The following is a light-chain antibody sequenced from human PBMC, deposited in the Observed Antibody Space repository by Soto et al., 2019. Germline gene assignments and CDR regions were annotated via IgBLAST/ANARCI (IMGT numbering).Light chain of an antibody. J-gene: IGKJ1*01. Sequence: EIVLTQSPATLSFSPGERATLSCRASQSVSGYLVWYQQKPGQAPRLLIYEASTRATGIPARFSGSGTGTDFTLTINGLEPEDFAVYFCHQRSYWPWTFGQGTKVEIK. V-gene: IGKV3-11*01. CDR2: EAS. CDR1: QSVSGY. CDR3: HQRSYWPWT.